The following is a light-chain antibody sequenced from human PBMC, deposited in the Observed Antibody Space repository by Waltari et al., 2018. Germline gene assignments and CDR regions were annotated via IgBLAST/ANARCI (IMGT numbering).Light chain of an antibody. J-gene: IGKJ1*01. Sequence: DIVMTQSPDSLAVSLGERATISCRSSQSVLYKSNDKNYLAWYQQKPGQPPRLLIYWASTRESGVPDRFSGSGSGTDITLTISNLQAEDVAVYYCQQYYRSRTFGQGTKVEIK. V-gene: IGKV4-1*01. CDR3: QQYYRSRT. CDR2: WAS. CDR1: QSVLYKSNDKNY.